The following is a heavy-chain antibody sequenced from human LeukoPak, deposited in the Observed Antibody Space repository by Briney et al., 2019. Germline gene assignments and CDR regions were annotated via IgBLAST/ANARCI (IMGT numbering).Heavy chain of an antibody. D-gene: IGHD6-19*01. V-gene: IGHV3-23*01. CDR1: GIVFSNTA. CDR2: ISGGGERT. Sequence: GGSVRLSCAASGIVFSNTAMNWARQSPGRGLEWVSAISGGGERTFYADSVKGRFTISRDNSKNMVYLQMNSLRADDTAIYYCGKDGGQYSSGPEFDPRGQGALVTVSS. J-gene: IGHJ5*02. CDR3: GKDGGQYSSGPEFDP.